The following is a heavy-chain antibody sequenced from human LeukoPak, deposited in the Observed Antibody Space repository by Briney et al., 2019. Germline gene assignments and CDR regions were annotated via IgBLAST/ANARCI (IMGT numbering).Heavy chain of an antibody. V-gene: IGHV1-18*04. D-gene: IGHD2-2*01. CDR2: ISADNGKK. J-gene: IGHJ4*02. CDR3: ARAMCSSTICHGRNDY. CDR1: GYTFTSYG. Sequence: GAPVKVSCKASGYTFTSYGISWVRQAPGQGLEWMGWISADNGKKNYAQKLQGRVTMTTDTSTTTAYMELRSLRSDDTAVYYCARAMCSSTICHGRNDYWGQGTLVTVSS.